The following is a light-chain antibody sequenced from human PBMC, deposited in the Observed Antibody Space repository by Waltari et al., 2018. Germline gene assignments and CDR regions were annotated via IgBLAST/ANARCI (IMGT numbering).Light chain of an antibody. V-gene: IGKV2-28*01. J-gene: IGKJ2*01. CDR2: LGS. Sequence: DIVMTRSPLSLPVTPGEPASISCRFSQSLLHTNGYNYLDWYLQKPGQSPQLLIYLGSNRAAGVPDRFSGRGSGTDFTLEISRVEAEDVGIYYCMQALQTPPTFGQGTKLEIK. CDR1: QSLLHTNGYNY. CDR3: MQALQTPPT.